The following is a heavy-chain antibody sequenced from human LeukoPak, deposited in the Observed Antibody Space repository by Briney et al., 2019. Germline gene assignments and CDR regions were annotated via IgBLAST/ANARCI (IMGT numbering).Heavy chain of an antibody. J-gene: IGHJ4*02. CDR2: INHSGNT. CDR1: GGSFSGYY. V-gene: IGHV4-34*01. CDR3: ARTVGIVVIPGVQEDAYFDN. D-gene: IGHD2-2*01. Sequence: SETLSLTCAVYGGSFSGYYWSWLRQPPGKGLEWIGEINHSGNTYYNPSLKSRVTVSVDTSKNQFSLKLDSVTAADTAVYYCARTVGIVVIPGVQEDAYFDNWGQGTLVTVSS.